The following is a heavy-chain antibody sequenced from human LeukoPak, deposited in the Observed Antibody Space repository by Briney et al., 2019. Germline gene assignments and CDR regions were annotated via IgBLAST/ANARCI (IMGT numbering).Heavy chain of an antibody. Sequence: PGRSLRLSCAASGFTFSSYAMHWVRQAPGKGLEWVAVISYDGSNKYYADSVKGRFTISRDNSKNTLYLQMNSLRAEDTAVYYCARAGLRYFDWFDPTFDYWGQGTLVTVSS. D-gene: IGHD3-9*01. CDR2: ISYDGSNK. CDR1: GFTFSSYA. J-gene: IGHJ4*02. CDR3: ARAGLRYFDWFDPTFDY. V-gene: IGHV3-30-3*01.